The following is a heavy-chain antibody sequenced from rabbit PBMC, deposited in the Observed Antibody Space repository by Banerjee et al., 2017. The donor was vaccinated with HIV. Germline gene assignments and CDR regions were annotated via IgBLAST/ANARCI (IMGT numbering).Heavy chain of an antibody. CDR1: GFSFSSSYY. D-gene: IGHD4-1*01. Sequence: QEQLEESGGDLVKPEGSLTLTCTASGFSFSSSYYMCWVRQAPGKGLEWIACVDAGSRGSTYYASWAKGRFTISKTSSTTVTLQMTSLTAADTATYFCAGDPWSGWNLWGPGTLVTVS. J-gene: IGHJ4*01. V-gene: IGHV1S45*01. CDR2: VDAGSRGST. CDR3: AGDPWSGWNL.